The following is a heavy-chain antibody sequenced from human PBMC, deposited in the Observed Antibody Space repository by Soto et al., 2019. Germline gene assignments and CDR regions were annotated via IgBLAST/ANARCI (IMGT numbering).Heavy chain of an antibody. CDR3: TTDLVYDRFGPSLDTFDAFDI. D-gene: IGHD3-9*01. V-gene: IGHV3-15*01. CDR2: IKSKTDGGTT. J-gene: IGHJ3*02. Sequence: GGSLRLSCAASGFTFSNAWMSWVRQAPGKGLEWVGRIKSKTDGGTTDYAAPVKGRFTTSRDDSKNTLYLQMNSLKTGDTAVYYCTTDLVYDRFGPSLDTFDAFDIWGQGTMVTVSS. CDR1: GFTFSNAW.